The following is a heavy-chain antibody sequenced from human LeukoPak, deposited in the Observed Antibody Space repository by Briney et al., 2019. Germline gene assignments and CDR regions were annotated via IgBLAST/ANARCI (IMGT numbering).Heavy chain of an antibody. CDR2: INPSGGST. J-gene: IGHJ3*02. D-gene: IGHD1-26*01. CDR1: GYTFTSYY. Sequence: GASVKVSCKASGYTFTSYYMHWVRQAPGQGLEWMGIINPSGGSTSYAQKFQGRVSMTRDTSTSTVYMELSSLRAEDTAVYYCAREGDELPDAFDIWGQGTMVTVSS. CDR3: AREGDELPDAFDI. V-gene: IGHV1-46*03.